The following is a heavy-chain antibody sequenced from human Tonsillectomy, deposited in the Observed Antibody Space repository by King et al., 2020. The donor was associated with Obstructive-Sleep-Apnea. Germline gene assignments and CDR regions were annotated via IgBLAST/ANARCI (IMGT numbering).Heavy chain of an antibody. CDR3: VKELELRGGGDY. J-gene: IGHJ4*02. D-gene: IGHD1-7*01. Sequence: VQLAESGGGVVQPGRSLRISCAASGFTFSNYGMHWVRQAPGKGLEWVAFIWYDGSNKFYGDSVKGRFTISRDNSKNTLYLQMSSLRAEDTAVYYCVKELELRGGGDYWGQGTLVTVSS. V-gene: IGHV3-33*06. CDR1: GFTFSNYG. CDR2: IWYDGSNK.